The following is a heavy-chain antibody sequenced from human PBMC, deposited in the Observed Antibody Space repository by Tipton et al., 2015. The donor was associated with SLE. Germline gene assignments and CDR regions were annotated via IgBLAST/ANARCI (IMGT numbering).Heavy chain of an antibody. J-gene: IGHJ4*02. V-gene: IGHV4-39*01. CDR1: GGSISSTNYY. Sequence: TLSLTCTVSGGSISSTNYYWGWIRQSPGKGLEWIGSRYYRGSTAYSGNTYYNPSLKSRVTISVDTSKNQFSLKLTSVTAAATAVYYCTRRAVAINYWGQGTLVTVSP. CDR3: TRRAVAINY. D-gene: IGHD6-19*01. CDR2: RYYRGST.